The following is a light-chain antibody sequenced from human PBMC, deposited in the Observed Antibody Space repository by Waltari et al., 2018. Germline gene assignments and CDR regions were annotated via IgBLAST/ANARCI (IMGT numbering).Light chain of an antibody. CDR2: VAS. J-gene: IGKJ2*01. CDR3: QQLNSYPYT. CDR1: QGISSY. Sequence: IQLTQSPSSLSASVGDRVTITCRASQGISSYLAWYQQKPGKVPNLLIFVASSLQSGVPSRFSGSGSGTDFTLTISNLQPEDFATYYCQQLNSYPYTFGQGTKLEIK. V-gene: IGKV1-9*01.